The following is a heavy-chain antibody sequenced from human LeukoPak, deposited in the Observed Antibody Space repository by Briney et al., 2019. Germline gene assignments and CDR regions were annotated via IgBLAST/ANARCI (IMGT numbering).Heavy chain of an antibody. CDR2: INGDGSST. CDR1: GFTFSSYW. Sequence: GGSLRLSCAASGFTFSSYWMHWVRQAPGKGLVWVSRINGDGSSTSYADSVKGRFTISRDNAKNTLYLQMNSLRAEDTAVYYRARASGYSSSWPFDYWGQGTLVTVSS. CDR3: ARASGYSSSWPFDY. J-gene: IGHJ4*02. D-gene: IGHD6-13*01. V-gene: IGHV3-74*01.